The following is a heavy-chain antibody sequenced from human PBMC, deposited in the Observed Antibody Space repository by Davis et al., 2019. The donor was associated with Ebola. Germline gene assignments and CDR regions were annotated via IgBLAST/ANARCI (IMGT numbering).Heavy chain of an antibody. Sequence: PSETLSLTCTVSGGSISSYYWSWIRQPPGKGLEWIGYIYYSGSTNYNPSLKSRVTISVDTSKNQFSLKLSSVTAADTAVYYCARHDYSNQLNPMRFGWFDPWGQGTLVTVSS. CDR1: GGSISSYY. CDR2: IYYSGST. D-gene: IGHD4-11*01. J-gene: IGHJ5*02. CDR3: ARHDYSNQLNPMRFGWFDP. V-gene: IGHV4-59*12.